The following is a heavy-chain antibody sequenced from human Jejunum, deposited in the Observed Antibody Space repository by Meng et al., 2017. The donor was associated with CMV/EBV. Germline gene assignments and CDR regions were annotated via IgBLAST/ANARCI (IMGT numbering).Heavy chain of an antibody. CDR3: ARITWGGYSGSYRGNFDY. CDR1: FSSYT. Sequence: FSSYTMTWVRQAPGKGLEWVSSISTTSTYIYYADSVKGRFTVSRDNVKNSLSLQMNSLRADDTAVYYCARITWGGYSGSYRGNFDYWGQGTLVTVSS. CDR2: ISTTSTYI. J-gene: IGHJ4*02. D-gene: IGHD1-26*01. V-gene: IGHV3-21*01.